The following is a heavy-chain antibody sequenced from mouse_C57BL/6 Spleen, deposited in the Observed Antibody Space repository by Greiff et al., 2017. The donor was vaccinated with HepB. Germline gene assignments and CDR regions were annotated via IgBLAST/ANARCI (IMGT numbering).Heavy chain of an antibody. J-gene: IGHJ2*01. CDR1: GFTFSSYA. D-gene: IGHD4-1*02. V-gene: IGHV5-4*03. CDR2: ISDGGSYT. Sequence: EVKLVESGGGLVKPGGSLKLSCAASGFTFSSYAMSWVRQTPEKRLEWVATISDGGSYTYYPDNVKGRFTISRDNAKNNLYLQMSHLKSEDTAMYYCARSQLGRGGYYFDYWGQGTTLTVSS. CDR3: ARSQLGRGGYYFDY.